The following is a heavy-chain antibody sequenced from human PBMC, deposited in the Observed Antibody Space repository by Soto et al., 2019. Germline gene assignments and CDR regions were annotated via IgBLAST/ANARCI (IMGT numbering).Heavy chain of an antibody. CDR2: IRSKGGSYAT. V-gene: IGHV3-73*01. D-gene: IGHD4-17*01. Sequence: EVQLVESGGGLVQPGGSLKLSCAASGFTFSGSAMHWVRQASGKGLEWVGRIRSKGGSYATAYAASVTGRVTISRDDSRKTAYLQMNSLKTEVTAVYYCTRTGDYEDYYGMDVWGQGTTVTVSS. J-gene: IGHJ6*02. CDR1: GFTFSGSA. CDR3: TRTGDYEDYYGMDV.